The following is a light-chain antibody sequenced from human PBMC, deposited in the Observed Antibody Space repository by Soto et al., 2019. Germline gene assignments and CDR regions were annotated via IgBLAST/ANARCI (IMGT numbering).Light chain of an antibody. CDR1: SRDVDAYDF. J-gene: IGLJ1*01. V-gene: IGLV2-11*01. Sequence: QSVLTQPRSVSGSPGQSVAISCTGTSRDVDAYDFVSWYQHHPGKAPKLIISEVSKRPSGVSHRFSGSKSGNTASLTISGLQAEDEADYFCCXXAGSFYVFGTGTKVTVL. CDR3: CXXAGSFYV. CDR2: EVS.